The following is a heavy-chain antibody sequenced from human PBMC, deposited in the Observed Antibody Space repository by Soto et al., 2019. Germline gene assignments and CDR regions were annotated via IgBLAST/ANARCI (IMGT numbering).Heavy chain of an antibody. CDR1: GGSFSGYY. CDR3: AREDRTYYYMDV. J-gene: IGHJ6*03. CDR2: INHSGST. V-gene: IGHV4-34*01. Sequence: TSETLSLTCAVYGGSFSGYYWSWIHQPPGKGLEWIGEINHSGSTNYNPSLKSRVTISVDTSKNQFSLKLSSVTAADTAVYYCAREDRTYYYMDVWGKGTTVTVS.